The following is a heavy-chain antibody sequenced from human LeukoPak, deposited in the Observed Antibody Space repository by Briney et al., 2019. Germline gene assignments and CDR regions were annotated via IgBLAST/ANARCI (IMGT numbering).Heavy chain of an antibody. D-gene: IGHD3-16*01. CDR3: TTGGPHYDGYPLDF. CDR1: GLTFSNAY. J-gene: IGHJ4*02. V-gene: IGHV3-15*01. Sequence: GGSLRLSCAASGLTFSNAYMSWVRHAPGKGLEWVGRIKSNVDGGTTDYAEAVKGRFTISSDDSKTTVYLQMNSLKREDTAVYYCTTGGPHYDGYPLDFWGLGTLVTVSS. CDR2: IKSNVDGGTT.